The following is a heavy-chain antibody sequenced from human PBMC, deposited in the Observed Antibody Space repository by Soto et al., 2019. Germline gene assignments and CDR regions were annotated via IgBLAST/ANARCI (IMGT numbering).Heavy chain of an antibody. V-gene: IGHV3-23*01. CDR3: AGPGYSSQDY. J-gene: IGHJ4*02. D-gene: IGHD5-18*01. CDR2: ISGSGDDT. CDR1: GFTFSSFA. Sequence: VQLLESGGGLVQPGGSLRLSCAASGFTFSSFALSWVRQGPGMGLEWVSAISGSGDDTDYAGSVKGRFTISRDNSKNTLYLQMNSLRDEDTAIYYCAGPGYSSQDYWGQGALVTVSS.